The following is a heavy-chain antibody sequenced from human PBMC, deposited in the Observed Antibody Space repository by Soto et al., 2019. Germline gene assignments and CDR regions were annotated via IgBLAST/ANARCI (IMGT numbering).Heavy chain of an antibody. Sequence: PGGSLRLSCTASGFTFSSYAMTWVRQAPGQGLEWVSTISGSGITTYYADSVKGRFTVSRGCSDNTLNLQMSSLRVEDTALYYCAADTGLYYYDRSANGKNRYYLDYWGQGTLVTVSS. D-gene: IGHD3-22*01. V-gene: IGHV3-23*01. CDR3: AADTGLYYYDRSANGKNRYYLDY. J-gene: IGHJ4*02. CDR2: ISGSGITT. CDR1: GFTFSSYA.